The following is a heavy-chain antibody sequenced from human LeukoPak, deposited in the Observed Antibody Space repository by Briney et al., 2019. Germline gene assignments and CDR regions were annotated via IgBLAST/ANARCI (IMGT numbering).Heavy chain of an antibody. J-gene: IGHJ1*01. CDR2: IYYSGGT. V-gene: IGHV4-39*01. Sequence: SETLSLTCSVSGDSVSRSDSYWDWIRQPPGKGLEWIGTIYYSGGTYYSPSLKSRVTMSVDPSNNQFSLNLRSVTAADTAVYYCARRRYYDGSGYLEWGQGTLLSVSS. CDR1: GDSVSRSDSY. D-gene: IGHD3-22*01. CDR3: ARRRYYDGSGYLE.